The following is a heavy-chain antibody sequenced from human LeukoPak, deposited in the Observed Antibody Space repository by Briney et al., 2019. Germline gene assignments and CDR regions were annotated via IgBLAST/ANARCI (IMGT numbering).Heavy chain of an antibody. V-gene: IGHV4-34*01. Sequence: SETLSLTCAVYGGSFSGDFWSWIRQSPGKGLEWIGEINHGGSTTYNPSLKSRVTISVDTSKNQFSLKLSSVTAADTAVYYCASYKGGSGRYYKIEARYYHMDVWGKGTTVTISS. J-gene: IGHJ6*03. CDR3: ASYKGGSGRYYKIEARYYHMDV. CDR1: GGSFSGDF. D-gene: IGHD3-10*01. CDR2: INHGGST.